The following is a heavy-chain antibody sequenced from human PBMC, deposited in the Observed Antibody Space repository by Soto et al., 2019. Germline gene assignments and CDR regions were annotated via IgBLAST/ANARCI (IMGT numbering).Heavy chain of an antibody. CDR2: IIPIFGTA. Sequence: PVKVSCKASWIPFRRHPITWGGQAPGKGLEWMGGIIPIFGTANYAQKFQGRVTITADESTSTAYMELSSLRSEDTAVYYCARDRGDIVVVPAAMLGVGDPYYYGMDVWG. D-gene: IGHD2-2*01. J-gene: IGHJ6*02. CDR3: ARDRGDIVVVPAAMLGVGDPYYYGMDV. V-gene: IGHV1-69*13. CDR1: WIPFRRHP.